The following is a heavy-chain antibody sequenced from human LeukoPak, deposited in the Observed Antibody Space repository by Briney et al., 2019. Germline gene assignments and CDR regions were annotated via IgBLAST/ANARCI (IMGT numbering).Heavy chain of an antibody. J-gene: IGHJ3*02. CDR1: GGSISSYY. Sequence: PSETLSLTCTVSGGSISSYYWSWIRQPPGKGLEWIGYIYYSGSTNYNPSLKSRVTISVDTSKNQFSLKLSSVTAADTAVYYCARRGEAFDIWGQGTMVIVSS. D-gene: IGHD6-25*01. V-gene: IGHV4-59*01. CDR2: IYYSGST. CDR3: ARRGEAFDI.